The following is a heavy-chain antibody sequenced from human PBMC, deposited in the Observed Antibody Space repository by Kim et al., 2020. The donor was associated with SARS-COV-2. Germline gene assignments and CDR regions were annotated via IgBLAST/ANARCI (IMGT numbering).Heavy chain of an antibody. D-gene: IGHD6-19*01. Sequence: ADSVRGRFTAPRNNSKNTLFLQMHSLRAEDTAVYYCAKSLTTGWYYFDFWGQGTLVTVSS. CDR3: AKSLTTGWYYFDF. V-gene: IGHV3-23*01. J-gene: IGHJ4*02.